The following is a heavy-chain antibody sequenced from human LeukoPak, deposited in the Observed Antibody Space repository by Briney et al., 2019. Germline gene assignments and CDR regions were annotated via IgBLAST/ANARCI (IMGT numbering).Heavy chain of an antibody. Sequence: SETLSLTCAVSGGSISSGGYSWSWIRQPPGKGLEWIGYIYYSGSTYYNPSLKSRVTISVDTSKNQFSLKLSSVTAADTAVYYCARGGGLGAYYYYMDVWGKGTTVTVSS. CDR2: IYYSGST. D-gene: IGHD1-26*01. CDR3: ARGGGLGAYYYYMDV. V-gene: IGHV4-30-4*07. J-gene: IGHJ6*03. CDR1: GGSISSGGYS.